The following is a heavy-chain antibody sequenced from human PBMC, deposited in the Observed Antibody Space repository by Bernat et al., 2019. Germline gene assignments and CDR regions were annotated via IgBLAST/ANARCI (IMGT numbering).Heavy chain of an antibody. CDR2: ISAGIGNT. J-gene: IGHJ5*02. CDR3: ARALSSSSNWIDP. V-gene: IGHV1-3*01. D-gene: IGHD6-6*01. CDR1: GYTFTDYM. Sequence: QVQLVQSGAEVKEPGASVRVSCKASGYTFTDYMMHWVRQAPGQRLEWMGWISAGIGNTKYSEKFQGRVTITRDTSASTGYMELISLRSEDTAVYYCARALSSSSNWIDPWGQGTLVTVSS.